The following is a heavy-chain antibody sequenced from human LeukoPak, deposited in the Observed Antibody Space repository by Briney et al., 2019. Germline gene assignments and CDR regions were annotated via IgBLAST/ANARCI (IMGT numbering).Heavy chain of an antibody. V-gene: IGHV4-34*01. J-gene: IGHJ4*02. CDR2: INHSGST. Sequence: PSETLSLTCAVYGGSFSGYYWSWIRQPPGKGLEWIGEINHSGSTNYNPSLKSRVTISVDTSKNQFSLKLSSVTAADTAVYYCARGLKRRCMGADYWGQGTLVTVSS. CDR1: GGSFSGYY. CDR3: ARGLKRRCMGADY. D-gene: IGHD2-8*01.